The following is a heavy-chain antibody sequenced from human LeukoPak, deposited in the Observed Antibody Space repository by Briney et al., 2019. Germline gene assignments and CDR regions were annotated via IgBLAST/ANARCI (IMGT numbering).Heavy chain of an antibody. CDR3: VKGRALHFYGSGGGLFDY. D-gene: IGHD3-10*01. Sequence: PGGSLRLSCSASGFTFSTYAMHWVRQAPGKGLEYVSAISSNGRSTYYADSVKGRFTISRDNSKNTLYFQMSSLRPEDTAVYFCVKGRALHFYGSGGGLFDYWGQGTLVTVSS. CDR2: ISSNGRST. V-gene: IGHV3-64*05. CDR1: GFTFSTYA. J-gene: IGHJ4*02.